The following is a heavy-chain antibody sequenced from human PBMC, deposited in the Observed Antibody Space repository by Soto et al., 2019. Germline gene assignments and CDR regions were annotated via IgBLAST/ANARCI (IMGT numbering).Heavy chain of an antibody. CDR2: IIPIFGTA. J-gene: IGHJ5*02. CDR3: ARESHYYDRTGWFDP. CDR1: GGTFSSYA. Sequence: QVQLVQSGAEVKKPGSSVKVSCKASGGTFSSYAISWVRQAPGQGLEWMGGIIPIFGTANYEQKFQGRVTITADESTSTAYMELSSLRSEDTAVYYCARESHYYDRTGWFDPWGQGTLVTVSS. D-gene: IGHD3-22*01. V-gene: IGHV1-69*12.